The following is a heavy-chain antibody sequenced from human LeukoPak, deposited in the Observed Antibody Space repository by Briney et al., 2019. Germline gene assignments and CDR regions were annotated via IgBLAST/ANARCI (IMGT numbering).Heavy chain of an antibody. CDR1: GFTFSSYA. Sequence: GGSLRLSCAASGFTFSSYAMHWVRQAPGKGLEWVAVISYDGSNKYYADSVKGRFTISRDNSENTLYLQMNSLRAEDTAVYYCAREREDWGQGTLVTVSS. V-gene: IGHV3-30-3*01. CDR2: ISYDGSNK. CDR3: ARERED. J-gene: IGHJ4*02.